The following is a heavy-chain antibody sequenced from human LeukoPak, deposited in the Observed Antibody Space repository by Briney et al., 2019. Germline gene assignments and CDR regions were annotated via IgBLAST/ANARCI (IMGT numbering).Heavy chain of an antibody. D-gene: IGHD3-10*01. Sequence: GGSLRLSCAASGFTFNNYAMNWVRQAPGKGLEWVSSISGSGGSTYYADSVKGRFTISRHNSKNTLYLQMNSLRAEDTAVYYCAKRNSGYGMDVWGQGTTVTVSS. V-gene: IGHV3-23*01. CDR3: AKRNSGYGMDV. CDR1: GFTFNNYA. CDR2: ISGSGGST. J-gene: IGHJ6*02.